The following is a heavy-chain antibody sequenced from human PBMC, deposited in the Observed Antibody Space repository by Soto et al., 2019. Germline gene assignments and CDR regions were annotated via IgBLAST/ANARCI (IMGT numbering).Heavy chain of an antibody. Sequence: GGSLRLSCAASGFTFSSYAMHWVRQAPGKGLEWVAVISYDGSNKYYADSVKGRFTISRDNSKNTLYLQMNSLRAEDTAVYYCARVGVRSEAPNDYGDYDHPFPDPHIDYWGQGTLVTVSS. D-gene: IGHD4-17*01. V-gene: IGHV3-30-3*01. CDR1: GFTFSSYA. CDR2: ISYDGSNK. CDR3: ARVGVRSEAPNDYGDYDHPFPDPHIDY. J-gene: IGHJ4*02.